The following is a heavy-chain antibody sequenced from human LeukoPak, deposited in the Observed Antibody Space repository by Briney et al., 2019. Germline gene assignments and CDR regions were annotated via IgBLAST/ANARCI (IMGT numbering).Heavy chain of an antibody. V-gene: IGHV3-7*03. CDR3: ARDASYYDILTGYYNWFDP. Sequence: GGSLRLSCAASGFTFSSYWMSWVRQAPGKGLEWVANIKQDGSEKYYVDPVKGRFTISRDNAKNSLYLQMNSLRAEDTAVYYCARDASYYDILTGYYNWFDPWGQGTLVTVSS. CDR2: IKQDGSEK. D-gene: IGHD3-9*01. J-gene: IGHJ5*02. CDR1: GFTFSSYW.